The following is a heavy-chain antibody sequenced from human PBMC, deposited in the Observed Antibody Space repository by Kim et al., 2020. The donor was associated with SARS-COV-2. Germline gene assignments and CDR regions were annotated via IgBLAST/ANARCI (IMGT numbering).Heavy chain of an antibody. J-gene: IGHJ4*02. Sequence: STYIYYADSVKGRITISRDNAKNSLYLQVNSLTVEDTAVYYCVRDLGIEDYWGQGTLVTVSS. D-gene: IGHD3-3*02. V-gene: IGHV3-21*06. CDR3: VRDLGIEDY. CDR2: STYI.